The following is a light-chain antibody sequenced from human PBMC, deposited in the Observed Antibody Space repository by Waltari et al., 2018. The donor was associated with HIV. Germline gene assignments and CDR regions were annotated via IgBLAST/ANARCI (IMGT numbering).Light chain of an antibody. CDR1: RSNIGSNT. J-gene: IGLJ3*02. CDR2: RNN. CDR3: AAWDDSLNGWV. V-gene: IGLV1-44*01. Sequence: QSVLTQPPSASGTPGQRVTISCSGSRSNIGSNTVSWYQQLPGTAPKLFIYRNNQRPSGVPDRFSGSKSGTSASLASSGLQSEDEADYYCAAWDDSLNGWVFGGGTKLTVV.